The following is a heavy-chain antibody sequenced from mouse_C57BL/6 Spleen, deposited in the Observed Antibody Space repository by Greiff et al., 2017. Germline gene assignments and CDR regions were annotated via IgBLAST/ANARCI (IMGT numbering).Heavy chain of an antibody. Sequence: EVQRVESGGDLVKPGGSLKLSCAASGFTFSSYGMSWVRQTPDKRLEWVATISSGGSYTYYPDSVKGRFTISRDNAKNTLYLQMSSLKSEDTAMYYCAREGGSSGYVGFAYWGQGTLVTVSA. V-gene: IGHV5-6*01. CDR1: GFTFSSYG. CDR3: AREGGSSGYVGFAY. D-gene: IGHD3-2*02. J-gene: IGHJ3*01. CDR2: ISSGGSYT.